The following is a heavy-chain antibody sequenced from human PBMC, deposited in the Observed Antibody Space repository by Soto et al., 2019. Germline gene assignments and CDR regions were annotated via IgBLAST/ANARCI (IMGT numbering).Heavy chain of an antibody. J-gene: IGHJ6*02. CDR3: ARTPPVYNDFWSGYYDYYYGMDV. Sequence: PSETLSLTCTVSAGSISSSSYYWGWIRQPPGKGLEWIGSIYYSGSTYYNPSLKSRVTISVDTSKNQFSLKLSSVTAADTAVYYCARTPPVYNDFWSGYYDYYYGMDVWGQGTTVTVSS. D-gene: IGHD3-3*01. CDR1: AGSISSSSYY. V-gene: IGHV4-39*01. CDR2: IYYSGST.